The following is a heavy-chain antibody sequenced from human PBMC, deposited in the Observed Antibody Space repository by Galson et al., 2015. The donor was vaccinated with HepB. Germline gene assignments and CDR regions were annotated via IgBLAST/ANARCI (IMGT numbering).Heavy chain of an antibody. J-gene: IGHJ4*02. V-gene: IGHV1-69*06. CDR3: ARLFEAGGDDY. CDR2: FIPPFGTP. CDR1: GGTFSGYG. D-gene: IGHD3-16*01. Sequence: SVKVSCKAPGGTFSGYGLSWVRQAPGQRLEWVGGFIPPFGTPNYAQTFQDRVTISADTFTTTAYMELSSLRSGDTAVYYCARLFEAGGDDYWGQGTLVTVSS.